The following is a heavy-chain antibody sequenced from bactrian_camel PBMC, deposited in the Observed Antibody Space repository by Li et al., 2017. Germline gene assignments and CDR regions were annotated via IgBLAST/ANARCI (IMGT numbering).Heavy chain of an antibody. V-gene: IGHV3S55*01. D-gene: IGHD5*01. CDR2: IDSDGK. CDR1: QFTFSSSRSC. J-gene: IGHJ4*01. CDR3: AVLSQFNHCRGVLVGIWQQYAS. Sequence: VQLVESGGGLVQAGGSLKPSCVASQFTFSSSRSCMGWFRQAPGKDREGVAHIDSDGKWYAESLKGRSTISTDDANNTLDLQIDSLQPEDTAMYYCAVLSQFNHCRGVLVGIWQQYASWGQGTQVTVS.